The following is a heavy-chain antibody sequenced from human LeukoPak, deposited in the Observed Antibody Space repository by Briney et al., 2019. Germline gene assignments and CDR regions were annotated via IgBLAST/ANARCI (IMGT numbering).Heavy chain of an antibody. V-gene: IGHV3-21*01. J-gene: IGHJ6*02. CDR2: ISSSSSYI. CDR1: GFTFSSYS. Sequence: PGGSLRLSCAASGFTFSSYSMNWVRQAPGKGLEWVSSISSSSSYIYYADSVKGRFTISRDNAKNSLYLQMNSLRAEDTAVYYCARASSIAVAGSLYYYYGMDVWGQGTTVTVSS. D-gene: IGHD6-19*01. CDR3: ARASSIAVAGSLYYYYGMDV.